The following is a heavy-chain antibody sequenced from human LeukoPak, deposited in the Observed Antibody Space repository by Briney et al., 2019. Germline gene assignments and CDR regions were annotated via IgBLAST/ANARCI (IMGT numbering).Heavy chain of an antibody. CDR2: IYGRGCT. Sequence: SETLSLTCTVSGDSIRTSSAYWSWIRQPAGKELEGIVRIYGRGCTNYNPPLKSRVTISVDKSKNQFSLKLSSVTAADTAVYYCARDAYGYTDTWGQGPLVTVSS. V-gene: IGHV4-61*02. CDR3: ARDAYGYTDT. D-gene: IGHD5-12*01. CDR1: GDSIRTSSAY. J-gene: IGHJ5*02.